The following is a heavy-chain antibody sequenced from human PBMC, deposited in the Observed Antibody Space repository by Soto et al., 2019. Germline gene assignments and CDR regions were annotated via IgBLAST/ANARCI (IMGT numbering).Heavy chain of an antibody. Sequence: GGSQRLSCAAAGFSFSVYSVNWVRQAPGKGLEWVSYISGSSSAIYYADSVKGRFTISRDNAKNSLYLQLSSLRDEDTAIYYCARESSGYPDSWGQGTLVTVSS. J-gene: IGHJ4*02. CDR3: ARESSGYPDS. CDR1: GFSFSVYS. CDR2: ISGSSSAI. V-gene: IGHV3-48*02. D-gene: IGHD3-22*01.